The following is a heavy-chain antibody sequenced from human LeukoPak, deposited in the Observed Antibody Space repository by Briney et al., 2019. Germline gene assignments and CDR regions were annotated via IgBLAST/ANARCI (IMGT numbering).Heavy chain of an antibody. D-gene: IGHD6-6*01. Sequence: GESLKISCKGSGYNFTNYLISWVRQMPGEGLELMGTIDPSDSYNNYSPSFQGHVTISADKSISTAYLQWSSLKASDTAMYYCARAYSRSRFDYWGQGTLVTVSS. CDR3: ARAYSRSRFDY. J-gene: IGHJ4*02. CDR2: IDPSDSYN. V-gene: IGHV5-10-1*01. CDR1: GYNFTNYL.